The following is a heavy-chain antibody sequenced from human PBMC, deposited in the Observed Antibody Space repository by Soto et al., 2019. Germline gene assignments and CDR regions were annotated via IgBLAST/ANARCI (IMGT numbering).Heavy chain of an antibody. CDR3: ARHGREYYYGSGSSYKTIDY. CDR1: GYSFTSYW. CDR2: IYPGDSDT. V-gene: IGHV5-51*01. Sequence: GESLKISCKGSGYSFTSYWIGWVRQMPGKGLEWMGIIYPGDSDTRYSPSFQGQVTISADKSISTAYLQWSSLKASDTAMYYCARHGREYYYGSGSSYKTIDYWGQGTLVTVSS. J-gene: IGHJ4*02. D-gene: IGHD3-10*01.